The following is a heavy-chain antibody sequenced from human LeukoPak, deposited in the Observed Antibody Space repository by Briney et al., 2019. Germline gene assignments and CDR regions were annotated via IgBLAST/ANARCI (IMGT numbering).Heavy chain of an antibody. CDR2: INPNSGGT. V-gene: IGHV1-2*02. CDR1: VYTFTGYY. D-gene: IGHD3-22*01. CDR3: ARAPYYYDSSGYSYNWFDP. Sequence: GASVTVSCTASVYTFTGYYMHWVRQAPGQGLEWMGWINPNSGGTNYAQKFQGRVTMTRDTSISTAYMELSRLRSDDTAVYYCARAPYYYDSSGYSYNWFDPWGQGTLVTVSS. J-gene: IGHJ5*02.